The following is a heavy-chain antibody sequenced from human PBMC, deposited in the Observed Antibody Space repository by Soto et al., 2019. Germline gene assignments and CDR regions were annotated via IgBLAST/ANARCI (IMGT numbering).Heavy chain of an antibody. CDR3: AREEIIVVLPAAIYYYYGMDV. D-gene: IGHD2-2*01. Sequence: PGGSLRLSCAASGFTFSSYGMHWVRQAPGKGLEWVAVIWYDGSNKYYADSVKGRFTISRDNSKNTLYLQMNSLRAEDTAVYYCAREEIIVVLPAAIYYYYGMDVWGQGTTVTVSS. CDR1: GFTFSSYG. J-gene: IGHJ6*02. V-gene: IGHV3-33*01. CDR2: IWYDGSNK.